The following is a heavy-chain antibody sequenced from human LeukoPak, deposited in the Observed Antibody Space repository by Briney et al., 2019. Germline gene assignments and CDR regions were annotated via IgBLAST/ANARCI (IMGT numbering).Heavy chain of an antibody. CDR1: GFTFSSYA. V-gene: IGHV3-23*01. J-gene: IGHJ4*02. D-gene: IGHD3-10*01. CDR2: ISGTGERT. CDR3: AREPGTTLLTRLYL. Sequence: GGSLRLSWAASGFTFSSYAMSWVRQAPGKGLEWVSGISGTGERTSYADSVKGRFAISRDNSQNTLYLQMDSLRAEDTAVYYCAREPGTTLLTRLYLWGQGTLVTVSS.